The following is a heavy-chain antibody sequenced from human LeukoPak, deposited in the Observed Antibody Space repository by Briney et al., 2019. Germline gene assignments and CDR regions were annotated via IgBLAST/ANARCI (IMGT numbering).Heavy chain of an antibody. V-gene: IGHV1-2*02. CDR1: GYTFTGYY. CDR2: INPNSGGT. J-gene: IGHJ4*02. D-gene: IGHD3-22*01. CDR3: ARVSDYYDSSAYPFDY. Sequence: ASVKVSCKASGYTFTGYYMHWVRQAPGQGLEWMGWINPNSGGTNYAQKFQGRVTMTRDTSISTAYMELSRLRSDDTAVYYCARVSDYYDSSAYPFDYWGQGTLVTVSS.